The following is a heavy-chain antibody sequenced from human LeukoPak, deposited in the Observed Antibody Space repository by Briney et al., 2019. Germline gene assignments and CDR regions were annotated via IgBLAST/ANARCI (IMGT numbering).Heavy chain of an antibody. CDR2: INPHSGGT. J-gene: IGHJ4*02. CDR1: GYTFTSYY. D-gene: IGHD2-2*01. V-gene: IGHV1-2*02. CDR3: ARARCSSISCYHFDY. Sequence: GASVKVSCKASGYTFTSYYMHWVRQAPGQGLEWMGWINPHSGGTNYAQKFQGRVTMTRDTSISTAYMELNRLRSDDTAVFYRARARCSSISCYHFDYWGQGTLVTVSS.